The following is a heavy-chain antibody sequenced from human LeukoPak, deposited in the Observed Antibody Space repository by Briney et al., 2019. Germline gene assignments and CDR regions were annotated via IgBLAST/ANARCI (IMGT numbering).Heavy chain of an antibody. V-gene: IGHV1-2*02. J-gene: IGHJ4*02. Sequence: ASVKVSCKVSGYTLTELSIHWVRQAPGQGLEWMGWINPNSGGTNYAQKFQGRVTMTRDTSISTAYMELSRLRSDDTAVYYCARDPEYGYWGQGTLVTVSS. CDR1: GYTLTELS. D-gene: IGHD4-17*01. CDR2: INPNSGGT. CDR3: ARDPEYGY.